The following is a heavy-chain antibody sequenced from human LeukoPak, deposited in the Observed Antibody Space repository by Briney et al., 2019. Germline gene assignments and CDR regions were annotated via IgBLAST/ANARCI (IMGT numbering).Heavy chain of an antibody. CDR1: GYTFTGYY. CDR2: INPNSGGT. D-gene: IGHD1-1*01. Sequence: ASVKVSCKASGYTFTGYYMHWVRQAPGQGLGWMGWINPNSGGTNYAQKFQGRVTMTRDTSISTAYMELSRLRSDDTAVYYCARAHTTGTTSYGMDVWGQGTTVTVSS. CDR3: ARAHTTGTTSYGMDV. J-gene: IGHJ6*02. V-gene: IGHV1-2*02.